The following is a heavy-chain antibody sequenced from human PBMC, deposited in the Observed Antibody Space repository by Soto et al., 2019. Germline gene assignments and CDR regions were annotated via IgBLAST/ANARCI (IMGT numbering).Heavy chain of an antibody. J-gene: IGHJ5*02. Sequence: GGSLSLSCEASGFTFSRVSMNWVRQVPGKGLEWVASISSASSETWYADSVKGRFIISRDNAQNSLFLQMNTLRPEDSAIYYWSIVAHWGPGTQVTVS. CDR1: GFTFSRVS. CDR2: ISSASSET. CDR3: SIVAH. V-gene: IGHV3-21*01.